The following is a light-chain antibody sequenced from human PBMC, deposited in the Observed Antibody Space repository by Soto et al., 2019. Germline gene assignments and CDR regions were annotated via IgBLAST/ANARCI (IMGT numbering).Light chain of an antibody. V-gene: IGKV3-20*01. CDR1: QSVGSNY. Sequence: EIVLTQSPGTLSLSPGERATLSCRASQSVGSNYLAWYQQKPGQAPRLLIYGASSMATGIPDRFSGSGSGTDFTFTISRLEPEDFAVYYCQQYGRSPWTFGQGTKVEI. CDR3: QQYGRSPWT. J-gene: IGKJ1*01. CDR2: GAS.